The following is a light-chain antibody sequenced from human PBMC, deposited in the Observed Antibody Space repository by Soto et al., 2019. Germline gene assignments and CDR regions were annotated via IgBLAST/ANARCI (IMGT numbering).Light chain of an antibody. V-gene: IGLV1-40*01. CDR2: GNG. CDR3: QSFDRSLSGSV. CDR1: SSNIGAGYD. J-gene: IGLJ3*02. Sequence: QSVLTQPPSVSGAPGQRVTISCTGSSSNIGAGYDVHWYLQLPGTAPKLLIYGNGNRPSGVPDRFSGSKSGTSASLAISGLQAEEEADYYCQSFDRSLSGSVFGGGTKLTVL.